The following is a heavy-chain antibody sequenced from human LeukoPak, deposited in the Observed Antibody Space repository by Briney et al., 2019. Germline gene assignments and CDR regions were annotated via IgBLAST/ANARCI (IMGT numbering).Heavy chain of an antibody. Sequence: SETLSLTCAVYGGSFSGYYWSWIRQPPGKGLEWIGEINHRGSTNYNPSLKSRVTISVDTSKNQFSLKLSSVTAADTAVYYCAPLRFLEWLLSPEFDYWGQGTLVTVSS. V-gene: IGHV4-34*01. J-gene: IGHJ4*02. CDR3: APLRFLEWLLSPEFDY. CDR2: INHRGST. CDR1: GGSFSGYY. D-gene: IGHD3-3*01.